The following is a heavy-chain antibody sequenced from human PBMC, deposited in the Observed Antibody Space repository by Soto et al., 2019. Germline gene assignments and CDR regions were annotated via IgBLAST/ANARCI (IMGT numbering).Heavy chain of an antibody. V-gene: IGHV4-59*08. CDR3: ARTSITGTTYPSSYSYMDA. D-gene: IGHD1-7*01. Sequence: PSETLSLTCTVSGGSISSYYWSWIRQPPGKGLEWIGYIYYSGSTNYNPSLKSRVTISVDTSKNQFSLKLSSVTAADTAVYYCARTSITGTTYPSSYSYMDAWGKGTTLTVSS. CDR2: IYYSGST. J-gene: IGHJ6*03. CDR1: GGSISSYY.